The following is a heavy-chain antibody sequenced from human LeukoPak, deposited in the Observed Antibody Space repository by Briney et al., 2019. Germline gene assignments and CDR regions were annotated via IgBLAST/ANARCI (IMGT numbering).Heavy chain of an antibody. CDR1: GFTFSSYW. V-gene: IGHV3-23*01. J-gene: IGHJ4*02. Sequence: GGSLRLSCAASGFTFSSYWMHWVRQAPGKGLVWVSAISGSGGSTYYADSVKGRFTISRDNSKNTLYLQMNSLRAEDTAVYYCAKDPQWFGEEDYWGQGTLVTVSS. CDR3: AKDPQWFGEEDY. CDR2: ISGSGGST. D-gene: IGHD3-10*01.